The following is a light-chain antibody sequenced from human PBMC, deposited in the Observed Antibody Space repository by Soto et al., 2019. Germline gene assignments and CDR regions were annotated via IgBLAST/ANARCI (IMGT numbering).Light chain of an antibody. V-gene: IGLV6-57*04. Sequence: NFMLTQPHSVSESPGKTVTISCTRSSGSIASNYVQWYQQRPGSAPTTVIYEDNQRPSGVPDRFSGSIDSSSNSASLTISGPKTEDEADYYCQSYDSSDRGVFGGGTKLTVL. CDR1: SGSIASNY. CDR2: EDN. CDR3: QSYDSSDRGV. J-gene: IGLJ2*01.